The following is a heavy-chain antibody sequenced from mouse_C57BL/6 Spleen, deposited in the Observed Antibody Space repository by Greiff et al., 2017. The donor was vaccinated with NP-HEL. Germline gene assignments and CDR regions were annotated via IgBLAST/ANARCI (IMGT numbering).Heavy chain of an antibody. CDR2: ISDGGSYT. Sequence: EVQVVESGGGLVKPGGSLKLSCAASGFTFSSYAMSWVRQTPEKRLEWVATISDGGSYTYYPDNVKGRFTISRDNAKNNLYLQMSHLKSEDTAMYYCARGGSNPFAYWGQGTLVTVSA. J-gene: IGHJ3*01. D-gene: IGHD2-5*01. CDR3: ARGGSNPFAY. V-gene: IGHV5-4*01. CDR1: GFTFSSYA.